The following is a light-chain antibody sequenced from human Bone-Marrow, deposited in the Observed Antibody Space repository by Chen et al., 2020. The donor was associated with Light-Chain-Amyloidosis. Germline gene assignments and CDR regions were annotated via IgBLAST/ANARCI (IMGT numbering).Light chain of an antibody. V-gene: IGKV1-6*01. J-gene: IGKJ2*01. Sequence: AIQMTQSPSSLSASVGDRVIITCRASQGIRNDLGWYQQKPGKAPKLLIYAASTLQSGVPSRFSGRGSGTDFTLTISSLQPEDFATYYCLQDYNYPYTFGQGTKLEIK. CDR2: AAS. CDR3: LQDYNYPYT. CDR1: QGIRND.